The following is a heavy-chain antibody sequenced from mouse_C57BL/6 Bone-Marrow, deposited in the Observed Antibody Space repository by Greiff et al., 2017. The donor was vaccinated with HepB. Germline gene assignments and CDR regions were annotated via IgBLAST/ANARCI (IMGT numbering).Heavy chain of an antibody. D-gene: IGHD1-1*01. CDR3: FYYGSSSRYFDV. V-gene: IGHV1-81*01. CDR2: IYPRSGNN. J-gene: IGHJ1*03. Sequence: VQLQQSGAELARPGASVKLSCKASGYTFTSYGISWVKQRTGQGLEWIGEIYPRSGNNYYNEKFKGKATLTADKSSSTAYMELRSLTSDDSAVYFCFYYGSSSRYFDVWGTGTTVTVSS. CDR1: GYTFTSYG.